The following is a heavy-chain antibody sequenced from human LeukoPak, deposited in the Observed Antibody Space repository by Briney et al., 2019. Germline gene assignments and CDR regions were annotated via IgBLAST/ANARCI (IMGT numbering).Heavy chain of an antibody. D-gene: IGHD2-2*01. Sequence: PSETLSLTRTVSGGSISSSNYYWGWIRQPPGKGLEWIGRIYNSGSTYYNPSLKSRVTISVDTSKNQFSLKLTSVTAADTAVYYCARRGCSSTSCYGGTNLSFDYWGQGTLLTVCS. V-gene: IGHV4-39*01. CDR1: GGSISSSNYY. CDR3: ARRGCSSTSCYGGTNLSFDY. CDR2: IYNSGST. J-gene: IGHJ4*02.